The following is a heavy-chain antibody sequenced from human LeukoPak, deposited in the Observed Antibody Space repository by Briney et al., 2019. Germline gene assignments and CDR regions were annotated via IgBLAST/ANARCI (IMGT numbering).Heavy chain of an antibody. J-gene: IGHJ3*02. CDR2: IWYDGSNK. V-gene: IGHV3-33*06. Sequence: PGRSLRLSCAASGFTFSSYGMHWVRQAPGKGLEGVAVIWYDGSNKYYADSVKGRSTISRDNYKNTLYMQMNSLRAEDTAVYYCAKEGSIGVYGPGDAFDIWGQGTMVTVSS. CDR1: GFTFSSYG. CDR3: AKEGSIGVYGPGDAFDI. D-gene: IGHD6-6*01.